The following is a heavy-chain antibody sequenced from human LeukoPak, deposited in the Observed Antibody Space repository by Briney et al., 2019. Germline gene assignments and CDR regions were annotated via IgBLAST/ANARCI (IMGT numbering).Heavy chain of an antibody. CDR3: ARVEGGYANIYYYYMDV. J-gene: IGHJ6*03. D-gene: IGHD2/OR15-2a*01. Sequence: SETLSLTCAVYGGSFSGYYWSWIRQPPGKGLEWIGEINHSGSTNYNPSLKSRVTISVDTSKNQFSLKLSSVTAADTAVYYCARVEGGYANIYYYYMDVWGKGTTVTVSS. CDR2: INHSGST. V-gene: IGHV4-34*01. CDR1: GGSFSGYY.